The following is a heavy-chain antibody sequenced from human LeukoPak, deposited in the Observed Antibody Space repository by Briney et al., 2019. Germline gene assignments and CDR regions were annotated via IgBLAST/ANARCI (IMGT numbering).Heavy chain of an antibody. J-gene: IGHJ5*02. CDR1: GYIFTSYD. CDR2: MNPNSGNT. CDR3: ASTNYGYSSEGLWFDP. D-gene: IGHD6-25*01. V-gene: IGHV1-8*01. Sequence: ASVKVSCKASGYIFTSYDINWVRQATGQGLEWMGWMNPNSGNTGYAQKFQGRVTMTRNTSISTAYMELSSLRSEDTAVYYCASTNYGYSSEGLWFDPWGQGTLVTVSS.